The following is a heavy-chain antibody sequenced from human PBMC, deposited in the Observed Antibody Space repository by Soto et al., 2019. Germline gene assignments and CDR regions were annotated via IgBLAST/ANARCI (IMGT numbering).Heavy chain of an antibody. CDR3: ARLFCSTTTCDSWFDP. V-gene: IGHV5-10-1*01. Sequence: GESPKISCTGFGYTFTTFWVTWVRQMPGKGLEWMGRIDPRDSYVNYSPSFQGHVTISVDKSISTAYLQWGSLKASDTAMYYCARLFCSTTTCDSWFDPWGQGTLVTVSS. J-gene: IGHJ5*02. D-gene: IGHD2-2*01. CDR2: IDPRDSYV. CDR1: GYTFTTFW.